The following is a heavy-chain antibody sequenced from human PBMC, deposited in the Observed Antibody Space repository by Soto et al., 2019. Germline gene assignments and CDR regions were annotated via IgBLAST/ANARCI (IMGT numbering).Heavy chain of an antibody. CDR2: IIPIFGTA. J-gene: IGHJ4*02. V-gene: IGHV1-69*01. Sequence: QVQLVQSGAEVKKPGSSVKVSCKASGGTFSSYAISWVRQAPGQGLEWMGGIIPIFGTANYAQKFQGRVTITADESRSTAFVERSRLSSEYTGVYYCAPREAAGTPIDYWGQGTMVTVSS. CDR3: APREAAGTPIDY. D-gene: IGHD6-13*01. CDR1: GGTFSSYA.